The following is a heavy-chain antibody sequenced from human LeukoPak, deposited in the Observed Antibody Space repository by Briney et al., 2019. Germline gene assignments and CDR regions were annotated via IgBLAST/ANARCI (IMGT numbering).Heavy chain of an antibody. D-gene: IGHD5-24*01. CDR1: GFTFSSCS. J-gene: IGHJ4*02. CDR3: ARVPRRMATIIDY. Sequence: GGALRLSCAASGFTFSSCSMNWVRQAPGEGLEVVSSISSSSSYIYYADSVKGRFTISRDNAKNSLYLQMNSLRAEDTAVYYCARVPRRMATIIDYWGQGTLVTVSS. CDR2: ISSSSSYI. V-gene: IGHV3-21*01.